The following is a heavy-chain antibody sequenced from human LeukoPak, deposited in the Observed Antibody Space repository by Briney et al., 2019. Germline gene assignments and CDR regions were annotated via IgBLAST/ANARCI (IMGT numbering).Heavy chain of an antibody. J-gene: IGHJ4*02. D-gene: IGHD6-13*01. CDR3: ATSSWYRLAY. CDR2: SRNKADSYTA. CDR1: GFTFSDSF. Sequence: GGSLRLSCAASGFTFSDSFMSWVRQAPGKGLEWDGRSRNKADSYTAEYAASVKGRFTISRDESKNSLYLQISSLETEDAAVYYCATSSWYRLAYWGQGSLVTVSS. V-gene: IGHV3-72*01.